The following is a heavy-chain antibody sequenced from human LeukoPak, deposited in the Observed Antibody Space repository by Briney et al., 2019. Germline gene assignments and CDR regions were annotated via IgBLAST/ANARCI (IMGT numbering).Heavy chain of an antibody. V-gene: IGHV4-39*01. CDR1: GGSISSYY. CDR3: ARGPMQDTGFDP. D-gene: IGHD2-8*02. J-gene: IGHJ5*02. CDR2: IYYSGST. Sequence: SETLSLTCTVSGGSISSYYWSWIRQPPGKGLEWIGSIYYSGSTYYNPSLKSRVTISVDTSKNQFSLKLSSVTAADTAVYYCARGPMQDTGFDPWGQGTLVTVSS.